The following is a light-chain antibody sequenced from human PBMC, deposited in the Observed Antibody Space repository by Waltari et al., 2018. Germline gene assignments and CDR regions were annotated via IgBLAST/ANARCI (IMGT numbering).Light chain of an antibody. J-gene: IGLJ1*01. CDR3: CSYAGTNNFYV. CDR1: SSDLGDHDY. V-gene: IGLV2-8*01. Sequence: QSALTQPPSASGSPGESATISCTGTSSDLGDHDYVSWYQQHPGKAPKPMIYAVIKRPSGVPDRFSGSKSGNTASLTGSGLQAEDEADYYCCSYAGTNNFYVFGTGTKVTVL. CDR2: AVI.